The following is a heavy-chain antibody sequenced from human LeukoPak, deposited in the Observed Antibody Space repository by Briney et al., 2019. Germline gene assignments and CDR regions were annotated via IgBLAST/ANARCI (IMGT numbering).Heavy chain of an antibody. D-gene: IGHD3-10*01. CDR3: ARVTDYYGSGSYYNVRAFDI. V-gene: IGHV3-7*01. Sequence: GGSLRLSCAASGFTFSSYWMSWVRQAPGKGLEWVANIKQDGSEKYYVDSVKGRFTISRDNAKNSLYLQMNSLRAEDTAVYYCARVTDYYGSGSYYNVRAFDIWGQGTMVTVSS. J-gene: IGHJ3*02. CDR1: GFTFSSYW. CDR2: IKQDGSEK.